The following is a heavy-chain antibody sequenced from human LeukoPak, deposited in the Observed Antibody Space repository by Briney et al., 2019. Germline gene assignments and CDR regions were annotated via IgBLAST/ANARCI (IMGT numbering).Heavy chain of an antibody. V-gene: IGHV4-59*08. D-gene: IGHD1-26*01. J-gene: IGHJ6*03. CDR3: ARLTVGATYYYYYYMDV. CDR1: GGSISSYY. CDR2: IYYSGST. Sequence: SETLSLTCTVSGGSISSYYWSWIRQRPGKGLEWIGYIYYSGSTNYNPSLKSRVTISVDTSKNQFSLKLSSVTAADTAVYYCARLTVGATYYYYYYMDVWGKGTTVTVSS.